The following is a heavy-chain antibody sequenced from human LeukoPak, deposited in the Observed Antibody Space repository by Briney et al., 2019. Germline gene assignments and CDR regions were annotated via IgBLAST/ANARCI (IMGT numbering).Heavy chain of an antibody. CDR3: ARDPGYSSSWYRNNWFDP. J-gene: IGHJ5*02. V-gene: IGHV1-2*02. CDR1: GYTFTGYY. CDR2: INPNSGGT. D-gene: IGHD6-13*01. Sequence: ASVKVSCKASGYTFTGYYMHWVRQAPGQGLEWMGWINPNSGGTNYAQKFQGRVTMTRDTSISTAYMELSRLRSDDTAAYYCARDPGYSSSWYRNNWFDPWGQGTLVTVSS.